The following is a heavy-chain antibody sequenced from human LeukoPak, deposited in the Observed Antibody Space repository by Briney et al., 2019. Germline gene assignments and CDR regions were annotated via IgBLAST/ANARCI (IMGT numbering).Heavy chain of an antibody. V-gene: IGHV1-2*06. D-gene: IGHD3-22*01. CDR2: INPNSGGT. CDR3: ARAYYDSSGYFGWGTDYYYYYMDV. J-gene: IGHJ6*03. Sequence: GASVKVSCKASGYTFTGYYMHWVRQAPGQGLEWMGRINPNSGGTNYAQKFQGRVTMTRDTSISTAYMELSGLRSDDAAVYYCARAYYDSSGYFGWGTDYYYYYMDVWGEGTTVTISS. CDR1: GYTFTGYY.